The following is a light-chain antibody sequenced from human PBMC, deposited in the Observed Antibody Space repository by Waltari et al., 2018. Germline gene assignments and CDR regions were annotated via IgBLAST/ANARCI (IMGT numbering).Light chain of an antibody. V-gene: IGLV2-11*01. CDR3: CSYAGSYNYV. CDR1: SSDVGGYNY. J-gene: IGLJ1*01. Sequence: QSALTQSRSVSGSPGQSVTISCTGTSSDVGGYNYVSWYQQHPGKAPKLIIYDVSKRPSGVPDRFSGSKSGNTASLTISGLQAEDEADYYCCSYAGSYNYVFGTGTKVTVL. CDR2: DVS.